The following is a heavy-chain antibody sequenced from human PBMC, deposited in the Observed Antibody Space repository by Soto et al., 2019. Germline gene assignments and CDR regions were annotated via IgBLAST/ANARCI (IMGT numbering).Heavy chain of an antibody. D-gene: IGHD2-2*01. CDR2: MYYSGTT. CDR3: ERGGGCSSTSCHNWFDP. CDR1: GVSISDFY. V-gene: IGHV4-59*01. Sequence: SETLSLTCTVSGVSISDFYWSWIRQSPGKGLESIGYMYYSGTTNYNPSLKSRVTISVDTSKNHFSLKLSSVTAADTAVYYCERGGGCSSTSCHNWFDPWGQGTLVTVSS. J-gene: IGHJ5*02.